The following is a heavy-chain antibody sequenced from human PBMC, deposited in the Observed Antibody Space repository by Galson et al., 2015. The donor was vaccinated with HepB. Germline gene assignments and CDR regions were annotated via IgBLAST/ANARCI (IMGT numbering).Heavy chain of an antibody. D-gene: IGHD6-13*01. CDR3: ARDITIRQQLVRGYFDY. V-gene: IGHV3-30-3*01. Sequence: SLRLSCAASGFTFSSYAMHWVRQAPGKGLEWVAVISYDGSNKYYADSVKGRFTISRDNSKNTLYLQMNSLRAEDTAVYYCARDITIRQQLVRGYFDYWGQGTLVTVSS. CDR1: GFTFSSYA. J-gene: IGHJ4*02. CDR2: ISYDGSNK.